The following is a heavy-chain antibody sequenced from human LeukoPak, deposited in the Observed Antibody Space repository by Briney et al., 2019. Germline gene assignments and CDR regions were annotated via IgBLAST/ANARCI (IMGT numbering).Heavy chain of an antibody. D-gene: IGHD3-16*01. CDR3: ARDPSDYDYVWGSLDY. CDR2: IWYDGSNK. V-gene: IGHV3-33*01. J-gene: IGHJ4*02. Sequence: GGSLRLSCAASGFTFSSYGMHWVRQAPGKGLEWVAVIWYDGSNKYYADSVKGRFTISRDNSKNTLYLQMNSLRAEDTAVYYCARDPSDYDYVWGSLDYWGQGTLVTISS. CDR1: GFTFSSYG.